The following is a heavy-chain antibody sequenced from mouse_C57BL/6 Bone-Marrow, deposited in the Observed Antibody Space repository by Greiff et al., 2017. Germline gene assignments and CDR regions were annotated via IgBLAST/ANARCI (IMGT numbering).Heavy chain of an antibody. D-gene: IGHD2-3*01. CDR2: IYPGSGNT. CDR1: GYTFTDYY. Sequence: QVQLQQSGAELVRPGASVKLSCKASGYTFTDYYINWVKQRPGQGLEWIARIYPGSGNTYYNEKFKGKATLTAEKSSSTAYMQLSSLTSEDSAVYFCAGDGYLDYWGQGTTLTVSS. CDR3: AGDGYLDY. V-gene: IGHV1-76*01. J-gene: IGHJ2*01.